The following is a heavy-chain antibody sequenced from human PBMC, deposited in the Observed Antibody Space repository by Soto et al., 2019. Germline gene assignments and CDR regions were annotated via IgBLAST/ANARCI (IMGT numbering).Heavy chain of an antibody. D-gene: IGHD6-19*01. CDR3: ARDEAGVSGPPRY. Sequence: PSETLSLTYTVSGGSISSYYWSWIRQPPGKGLEWIGYIYYSGSTNYNPSLKSRVTISVDTSKNQFSLKLTSVTAADTAVYYCARDEAGVSGPPRYWGQGTLVTVS. V-gene: IGHV4-59*01. CDR2: IYYSGST. CDR1: GGSISSYY. J-gene: IGHJ4*02.